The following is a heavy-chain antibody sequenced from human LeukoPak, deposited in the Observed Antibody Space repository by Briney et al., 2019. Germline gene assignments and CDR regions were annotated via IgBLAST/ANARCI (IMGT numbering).Heavy chain of an antibody. CDR3: ARDAKRGFANSTSLEY. V-gene: IGHV3-33*01. D-gene: IGHD2-2*01. CDR2: IWSDGITN. CDR1: VFILSHYG. Sequence: GGGLRLSCAASVFILSHYGVHCVRPAPAKGREGGGVIWSDGITNFYADCMKSRFTISRNNSQNTVILQINRLIAEDTDMYCSARDAKRGFANSTSLEYWGHGTLVTVSS. J-gene: IGHJ4*01.